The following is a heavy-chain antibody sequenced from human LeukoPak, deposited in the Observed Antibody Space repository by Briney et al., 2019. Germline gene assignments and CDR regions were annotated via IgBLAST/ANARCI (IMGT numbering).Heavy chain of an antibody. CDR3: ARPSYCGAGCYYYFDY. J-gene: IGHJ4*02. CDR1: GYTFSDYY. D-gene: IGHD2-21*02. CDR2: IKPNGGVT. Sequence: GASVKVSCKASGYTFSDYYIHWLRQAPGQGLEWMGWIKPNGGVTNYARNLQGRITMTRDTSISTAFMELSSLRSDDTAVYYCARPSYCGAGCYYYFDYWGQGTLVTVSS. V-gene: IGHV1-2*02.